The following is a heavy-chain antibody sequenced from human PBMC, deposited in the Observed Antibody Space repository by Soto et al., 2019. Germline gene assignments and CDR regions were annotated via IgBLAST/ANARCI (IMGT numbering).Heavy chain of an antibody. CDR3: ARQYCSGDCYSDYYYGMDV. Sequence: PGESLKISCKGSGYSFTSSWIAWVRQMPGKGLEWMGIIYLGDSDTRYSPSFQGQVTISVDKSISTAYLQWSSLKASDTAMYYCARQYCSGDCYSDYYYGMDVWGQGTTVTVSS. V-gene: IGHV5-51*01. CDR1: GYSFTSSW. D-gene: IGHD2-21*02. J-gene: IGHJ6*02. CDR2: IYLGDSDT.